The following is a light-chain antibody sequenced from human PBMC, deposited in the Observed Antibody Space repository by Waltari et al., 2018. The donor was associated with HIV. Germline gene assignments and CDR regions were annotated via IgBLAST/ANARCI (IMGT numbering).Light chain of an antibody. CDR3: ASHAGSKDV. CDR2: DVT. Sequence: QSALTPPPSASGSPGQSVTISSTRTSSDVGAYNYVSWFQQHPGKAPKLMIYDVTKRPSGVPDRFSGSKSGNTASLTVSGLQAEDEADYYCASHAGSKDVFGGGTRLTVL. V-gene: IGLV2-8*01. CDR1: SSDVGAYNY. J-gene: IGLJ2*01.